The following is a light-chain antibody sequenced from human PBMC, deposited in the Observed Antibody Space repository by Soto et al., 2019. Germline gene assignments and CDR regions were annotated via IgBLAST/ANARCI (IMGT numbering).Light chain of an antibody. CDR2: KAS. CDR3: QQLLSYPIT. J-gene: IGKJ5*01. Sequence: EIQRTQFPCTLSASVGYTLTVTCRGSRSYSTLLAWYQQIPVGAPKLLIYKASILESGVPSRFSGSGSGTSFTLTISSLQPEDFATYYCQQLLSYPITFGQGTRLEI. CDR1: RSYSTL. V-gene: IGKV1-5*03.